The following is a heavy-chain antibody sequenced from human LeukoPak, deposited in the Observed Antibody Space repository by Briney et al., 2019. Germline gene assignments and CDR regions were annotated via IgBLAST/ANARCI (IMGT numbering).Heavy chain of an antibody. V-gene: IGHV3-23*01. Sequence: GGSLRLSCAASGFTFRSYAMNWVRQVPGKGLEWVSGISGSGVGTYYADSVKGRFTISRDNSNNTLFLQMNSLRAEDTAVYYCVEGSLYSSGCYDYWGQGTLVSVSA. J-gene: IGHJ4*02. CDR3: VEGSLYSSGCYDY. D-gene: IGHD6-19*01. CDR2: ISGSGVGT. CDR1: GFTFRSYA.